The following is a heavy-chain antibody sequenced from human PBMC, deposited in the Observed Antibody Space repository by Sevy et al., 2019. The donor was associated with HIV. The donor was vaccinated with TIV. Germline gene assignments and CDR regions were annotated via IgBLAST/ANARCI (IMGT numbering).Heavy chain of an antibody. J-gene: IGHJ6*02. Sequence: GGSLRLSCAASGFTFSSYSMNWVRQAPGKGLEWVSYISSSSSTIYYADSVKGRFTISRDNAKNSLYLQMNSLRDEDTAVYYCARDDSPIVLMVYGIDYYYGMDVWGQGTTVTVSS. CDR1: GFTFSSYS. V-gene: IGHV3-48*02. CDR2: ISSSSSTI. CDR3: ARDDSPIVLMVYGIDYYYGMDV. D-gene: IGHD2-8*01.